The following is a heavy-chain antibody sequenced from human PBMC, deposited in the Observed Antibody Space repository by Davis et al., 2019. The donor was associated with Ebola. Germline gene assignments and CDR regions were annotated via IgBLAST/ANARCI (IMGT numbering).Heavy chain of an antibody. Sequence: HTGASLRLSCAASGFTFSSYWMHWVRQAPGKGLVWVSRINSDGSSTSYADSVKGRFTISRDNAKNTLYLQMNSLRAEDTAVYYCARGGYSSGWVYNWFDPWGQGTLVTVSS. CDR3: ARGGYSSGWVYNWFDP. CDR1: GFTFSSYW. CDR2: INSDGSST. J-gene: IGHJ5*02. D-gene: IGHD6-19*01. V-gene: IGHV3-74*01.